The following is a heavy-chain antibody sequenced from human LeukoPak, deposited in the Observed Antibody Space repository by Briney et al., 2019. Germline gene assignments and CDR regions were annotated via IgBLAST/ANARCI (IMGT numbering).Heavy chain of an antibody. CDR1: GGSFSGYY. CDR2: INHSGST. CDR3: ARGGRGGY. Sequence: PSETLSLTCAVYGGSFSGYYWSWIRQPPGKGLEWIGEINHSGSTNYNPSLKSRVTISVDTSKNQFSLKLSSVTAADTAVYYCARGGRGGYWGHGTLVTVSS. V-gene: IGHV4-34*01. D-gene: IGHD3-10*01. J-gene: IGHJ4*01.